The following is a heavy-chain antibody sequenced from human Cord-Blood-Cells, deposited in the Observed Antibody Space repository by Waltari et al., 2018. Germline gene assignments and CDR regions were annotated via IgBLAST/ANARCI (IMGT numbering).Heavy chain of an antibody. J-gene: IGHJ6*03. CDR3: ARGSGGSYYYYMDV. D-gene: IGHD1-26*01. V-gene: IGHV4-4*07. CDR2: IYTSGST. Sequence: GKGLEWIGRIYTSGSTNYNPSLKSRVTMSVDTSKNQFSLKLSSVTAADTAVYYCARGSGGSYYYYMDVWGKGTTVTVSS.